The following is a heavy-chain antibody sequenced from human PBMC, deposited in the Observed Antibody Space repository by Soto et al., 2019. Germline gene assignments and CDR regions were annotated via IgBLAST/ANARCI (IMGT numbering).Heavy chain of an antibody. Sequence: ASVKVSCKVSGYTLTELSMHWVRQAPGKGLEWMGGFDPEDGETIYAQKFQGRVTMTEDTSTDTAYMELSSLRSEDTAVYYCATGQAGASYFDYWGQGTLVTVSS. CDR3: ATGQAGASYFDY. D-gene: IGHD1-26*01. J-gene: IGHJ4*02. CDR2: FDPEDGET. CDR1: GYTLTELS. V-gene: IGHV1-24*01.